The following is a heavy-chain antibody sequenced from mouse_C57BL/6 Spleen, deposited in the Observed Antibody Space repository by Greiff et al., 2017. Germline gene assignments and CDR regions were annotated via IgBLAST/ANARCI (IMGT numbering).Heavy chain of an antibody. CDR3: AREDDYGSSLDY. CDR2: INPGSGGT. V-gene: IGHV1-54*01. J-gene: IGHJ2*01. D-gene: IGHD1-1*01. CDR1: GYAFTNYL. Sequence: VQGVESGAELVRPGTSVKVSCKASGYAFTNYLIEWVKQRPGQGLEWIGVINPGSGGTNYNEKFKGKATLTADKSSSTAYMQLSSLTSEDSAVYFCAREDDYGSSLDYWGQGTTLTVSS.